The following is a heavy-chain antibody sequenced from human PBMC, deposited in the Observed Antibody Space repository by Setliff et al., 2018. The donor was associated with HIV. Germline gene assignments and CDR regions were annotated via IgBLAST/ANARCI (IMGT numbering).Heavy chain of an antibody. CDR1: GFAFNKFW. CDR3: VGPDYEDPQGGQ. CDR2: INRDGSAE. Sequence: GGSLRLSCAASGFAFNKFWMSWVRQAPGKGLEWLANINRDGSAEAYVGSVKGRFSISRDNAKNSVYLQMNSLRAADTAVYYCVGPDYEDPQGGQWGQGTLVTISS. D-gene: IGHD3-22*01. J-gene: IGHJ1*01. V-gene: IGHV3-7*03.